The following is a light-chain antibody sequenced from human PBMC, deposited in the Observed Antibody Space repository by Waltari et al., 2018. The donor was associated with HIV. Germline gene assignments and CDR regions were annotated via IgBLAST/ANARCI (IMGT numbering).Light chain of an antibody. CDR2: GAS. CDR1: QDISSS. CDR3: QKYDRAPYT. J-gene: IGKJ2*01. V-gene: IGKV1-27*01. Sequence: DIQVTQSPSSLSVSIGDRVTITCRATQDISSSLAWYQHKPGTPPKLLMYGASTLQSGVPSRFRGSGSGTDFTLTITSLQSEDIEIYYCQKYDRAPYTFGQGTRLEI.